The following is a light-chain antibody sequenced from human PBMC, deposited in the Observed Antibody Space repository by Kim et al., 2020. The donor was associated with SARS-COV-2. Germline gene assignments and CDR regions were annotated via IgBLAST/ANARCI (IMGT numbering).Light chain of an antibody. V-gene: IGKV1-27*01. CDR1: QGISNY. Sequence: DIQMTQSPSSLSSSVGDGVTISCRASQGISNYLAWYQQKPGQAPKLLIYAASAWQFGVSSSFSGSGSGTDFTLTISNLQPEDVAAYYCQKYNSALWTFGHGTKVDIK. J-gene: IGKJ1*01. CDR2: AAS. CDR3: QKYNSALWT.